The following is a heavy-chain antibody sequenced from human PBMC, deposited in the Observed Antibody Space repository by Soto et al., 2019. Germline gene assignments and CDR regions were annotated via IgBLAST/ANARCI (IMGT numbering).Heavy chain of an antibody. CDR1: GYTLTELS. Sequence: ASVKVSFKVSGYTLTELSMHWVRQAPGKGLEWMGGFVPEDGETIYAQKFQGRVTMTEDTSTDSAYMELISLRSEDTAVYYCSTRKIVATIGEYYYYGMDVWGQGTTVTVSS. CDR2: FVPEDGET. CDR3: STRKIVATIGEYYYYGMDV. V-gene: IGHV1-24*01. D-gene: IGHD5-12*01. J-gene: IGHJ6*02.